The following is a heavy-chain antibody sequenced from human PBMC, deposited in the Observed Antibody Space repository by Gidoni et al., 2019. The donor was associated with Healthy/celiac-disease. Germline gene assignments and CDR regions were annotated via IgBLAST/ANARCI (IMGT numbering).Heavy chain of an antibody. CDR2: INPSGGST. V-gene: IGHV1-46*03. Sequence: QVQLVKSGAEVKKPGASVKVSCKASGYTFTSYYMHWVRQAPGQGLEWMGIINPSGGSTSYAQKFQGRVTMTRDTSTSTVYMELSSLRSEDTAVYYCARVDAGHLVANDAFDIWGQGTMVTVSS. J-gene: IGHJ3*02. D-gene: IGHD6-6*01. CDR1: GYTFTSYY. CDR3: ARVDAGHLVANDAFDI.